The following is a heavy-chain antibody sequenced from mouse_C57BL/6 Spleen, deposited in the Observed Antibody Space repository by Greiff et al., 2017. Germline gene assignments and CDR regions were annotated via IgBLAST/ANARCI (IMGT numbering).Heavy chain of an antibody. J-gene: IGHJ3*01. CDR3: AREGTYYSELDVFAD. D-gene: IGHD2-12*01. Sequence: QVQLQQPGTELVKPGASVKLSCKASGYTFTSYWMHWLKQRPGQGLEWIGNINPCNGGTNYNEKFKSKATLTVDKSSSTAYLQLSSLTSEDSAVYDCAREGTYYSELDVFADWGQGTLVTVSA. V-gene: IGHV1-53*01. CDR1: GYTFTSYW. CDR2: INPCNGGT.